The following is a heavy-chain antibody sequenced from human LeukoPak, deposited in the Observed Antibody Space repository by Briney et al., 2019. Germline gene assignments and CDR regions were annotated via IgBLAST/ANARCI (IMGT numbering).Heavy chain of an antibody. D-gene: IGHD6-13*01. Sequence: SETLSLTCTVSGGSISSYYWSWIRQPPGKGLEWIGYIYYSGSTNYNPSLKSRVTISVDTSKNQFSLKLSSVTAADTAVYYCAREVAAGEVDPWGQGTLVTVSS. J-gene: IGHJ5*02. CDR1: GGSISSYY. CDR2: IYYSGST. CDR3: AREVAAGEVDP. V-gene: IGHV4-59*01.